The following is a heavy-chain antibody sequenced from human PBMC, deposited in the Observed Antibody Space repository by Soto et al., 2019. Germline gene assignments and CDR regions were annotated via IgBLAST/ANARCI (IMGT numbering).Heavy chain of an antibody. V-gene: IGHV4-39*01. CDR2: IYYSGST. D-gene: IGHD3-3*01. Sequence: SETLSLTCTVSGGSISSSSYYWGWIRQPPGKGLEWIGSIYYSGSTYYNPSLKSRVTISVDTSKNQFSLKLSSVTAADTAAYYCARLPIFGVVIIRDAFDIWGQGTMVTVSS. CDR3: ARLPIFGVVIIRDAFDI. J-gene: IGHJ3*02. CDR1: GGSISSSSYY.